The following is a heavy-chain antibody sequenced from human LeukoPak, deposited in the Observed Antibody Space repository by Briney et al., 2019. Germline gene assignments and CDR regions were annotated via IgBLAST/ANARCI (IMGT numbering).Heavy chain of an antibody. J-gene: IGHJ4*02. V-gene: IGHV3-7*01. Sequence: ETLSLTCTVSGGSVSSVSSYWSWVRQAPGKGLEWVVNIKQDGSEKYYVDSVKGRFTISRDNAKNSLYLQMNSLRAEDTAVYYCARAGAAMAFPLAKWGQGTLVTVSS. CDR2: IKQDGSEK. CDR1: GGSVSSVSSY. CDR3: ARAGAAMAFPLAK. D-gene: IGHD5-18*01.